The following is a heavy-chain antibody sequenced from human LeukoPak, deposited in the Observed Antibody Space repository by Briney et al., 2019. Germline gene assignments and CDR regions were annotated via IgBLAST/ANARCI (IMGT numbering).Heavy chain of an antibody. D-gene: IGHD4-17*01. J-gene: IGHJ4*02. CDR2: INPNSGGT. V-gene: IGHV1-2*02. Sequence: ASVKVSCKASGYTFTGYYMHWVRQAPGQGLEWMGWINPNSGGTNYAEKFQGRVTMTRDTSISTAYMELSRLRSDDTAVYYCARGNYGDFFSFGFDYWGQGTLVTVSS. CDR3: ARGNYGDFFSFGFDY. CDR1: GYTFTGYY.